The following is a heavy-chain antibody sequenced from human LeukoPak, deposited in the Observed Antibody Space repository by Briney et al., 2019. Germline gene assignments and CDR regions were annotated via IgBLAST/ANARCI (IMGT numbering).Heavy chain of an antibody. CDR1: GGSISSSSYY. Sequence: PSETLSLTCTVSGGSISSSSYYWGWIRQPPGKGLEWIGSIYYSGSTYYNPSLKSRVTISVDTSKNQFSLKLSSVTAADTAVYYCARGPRGIAAAGTRVGYYFDYWGQGTLVTVSS. D-gene: IGHD6-13*01. CDR3: ARGPRGIAAAGTRVGYYFDY. CDR2: IYYSGST. J-gene: IGHJ4*02. V-gene: IGHV4-39*07.